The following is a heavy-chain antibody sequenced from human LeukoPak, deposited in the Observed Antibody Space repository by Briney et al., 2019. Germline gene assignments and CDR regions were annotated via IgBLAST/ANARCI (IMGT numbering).Heavy chain of an antibody. V-gene: IGHV3-53*01. CDR2: IYSGGST. D-gene: IGHD6-13*01. CDR3: AREGQQLGFDY. CDR1: GFTVSSNY. J-gene: IGHJ4*02. Sequence: GGSLRLSCAASGFTVSSNYMSWVRQASGKGLEWVSVIYSGGSTYYADSVKGRLTISRDNSKNTLYLQMNSLRAEDTAVYYCAREGQQLGFDYWGQGTLVTVSA.